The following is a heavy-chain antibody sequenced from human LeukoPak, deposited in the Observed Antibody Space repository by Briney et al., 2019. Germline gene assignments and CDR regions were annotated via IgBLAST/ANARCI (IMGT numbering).Heavy chain of an antibody. J-gene: IGHJ5*01. CDR3: ARLRGGVGPCSGGTCPDWFDS. CDR1: GFSISRYY. D-gene: IGHD2-15*01. V-gene: IGHV1-3*01. Sequence: ASVKVSCKASGFSISRYYMQWVRQAPGQRPEWMGWINLDIANTKYSENFQARLKITGDTSASTVYMELSSLTSEDTAMYYCARLRGGVGPCSGGTCPDWFDSWGQGTLVTVSS. CDR2: INLDIANT.